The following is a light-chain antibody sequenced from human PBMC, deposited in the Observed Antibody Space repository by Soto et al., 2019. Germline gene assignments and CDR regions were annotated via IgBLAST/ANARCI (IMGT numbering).Light chain of an antibody. CDR1: SSDVGGYNY. CDR3: SSYAGDNYAV. Sequence: QSALTQAPSASGSPGQSVTISCTGTSSDVGGYNYVSWYQQHPGKAPKLIIYEVTKRPSGVPDRFSGSKSDNTASLTVSELKAEDEADYYCSSYAGDNYAVFGGGTQLTVL. V-gene: IGLV2-8*01. J-gene: IGLJ7*01. CDR2: EVT.